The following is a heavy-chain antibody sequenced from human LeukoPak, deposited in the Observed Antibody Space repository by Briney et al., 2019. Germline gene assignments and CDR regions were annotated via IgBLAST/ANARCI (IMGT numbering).Heavy chain of an antibody. CDR1: GFTFTNAW. CDR2: IKSKTDGGAS. V-gene: IGHV3-15*01. J-gene: IGHJ5*02. CDR3: STLWYGA. Sequence: GGSLRLSCAASGFTFTNAWMYWVRQAPGKGLEWVGRIKSKTDGGASDYAAPVTGRFTISRDDSKSTLYLEMNSLKTEDTGVYYCSTLWYGAWGQGTLVTVSS. D-gene: IGHD3-10*01.